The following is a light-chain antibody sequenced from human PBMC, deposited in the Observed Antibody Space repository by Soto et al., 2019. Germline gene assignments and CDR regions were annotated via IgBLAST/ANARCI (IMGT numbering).Light chain of an antibody. Sequence: EIVLTQSPGTLSLSPGERATLSCRASQSVSSSYLAWYQQKPGQAPRLLIYGASSRATGIPDRFSGSGSGTDFTPIISRLVTEEVSAEYCRQYGSTPWTFGQGTTVEIK. J-gene: IGKJ1*01. CDR2: GAS. CDR1: QSVSSSY. CDR3: RQYGSTPWT. V-gene: IGKV3-20*01.